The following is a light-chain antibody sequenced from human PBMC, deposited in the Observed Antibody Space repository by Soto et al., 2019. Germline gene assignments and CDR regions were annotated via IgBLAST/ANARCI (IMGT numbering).Light chain of an antibody. CDR3: QQYDSLPPGYT. Sequence: DIQMTQSPSALSASIGGRVTITCQASQGISNSLSWYQQKPGKAPKLLIYDASNLETGVPSRFSGSGSGTDYTFTITSLQPEDIGTYYCQQYDSLPPGYTFGQGTKLEIK. CDR2: DAS. J-gene: IGKJ2*01. V-gene: IGKV1-33*01. CDR1: QGISNS.